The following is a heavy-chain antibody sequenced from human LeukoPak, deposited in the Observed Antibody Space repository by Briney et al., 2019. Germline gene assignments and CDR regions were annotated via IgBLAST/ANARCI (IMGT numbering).Heavy chain of an antibody. J-gene: IGHJ4*02. V-gene: IGHV3-48*03. Sequence: GGSLRLSCAASGFTFSSYEMNWVRQAPGKGLEWVSYISSSGSTIYYADSVKGRFTISRDNAKNLLYLQMNSLRAEDTAVYYCARNNYGDYESFDYWGQGTLVTVSS. CDR3: ARNNYGDYESFDY. CDR1: GFTFSSYE. D-gene: IGHD4-17*01. CDR2: ISSSGSTI.